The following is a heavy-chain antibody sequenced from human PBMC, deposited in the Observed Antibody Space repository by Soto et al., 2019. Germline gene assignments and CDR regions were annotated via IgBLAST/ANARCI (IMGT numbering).Heavy chain of an antibody. CDR3: TFSGSYYSPYYFDY. J-gene: IGHJ4*02. V-gene: IGHV3-49*04. CDR2: IRSKAYGGTT. D-gene: IGHD3-10*01. Sequence: GGSLRLSCTASGFTFGDYAMSWVRQAPGKGLEWVGFIRSKAYGGTTEYAASVKGRFTISRDDSKSIAYLQMNSLKTEDTAVYYCTFSGSYYSPYYFDYWGQGTLVTVSS. CDR1: GFTFGDYA.